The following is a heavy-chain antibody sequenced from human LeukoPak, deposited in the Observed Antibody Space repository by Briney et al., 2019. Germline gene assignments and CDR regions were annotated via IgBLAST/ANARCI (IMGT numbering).Heavy chain of an antibody. CDR1: GGSISSRSYY. V-gene: IGHV4-39*07. J-gene: IGHJ4*02. Sequence: SETLSLTCTVSGGSISSRSYYWGWIRQPPGKGLEWIGSIYYKGNTYLNPSLKSRVTISEDTSKNQFSLKLNSVTAADTAVYYCARVGESYYEGRTLDYWGQGALVTVSS. D-gene: IGHD1-26*01. CDR3: ARVGESYYEGRTLDY. CDR2: IYYKGNT.